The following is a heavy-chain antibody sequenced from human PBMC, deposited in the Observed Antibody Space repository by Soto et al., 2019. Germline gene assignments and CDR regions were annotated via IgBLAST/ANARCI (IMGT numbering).Heavy chain of an antibody. CDR2: ISGSGGST. D-gene: IGHD6-19*01. CDR3: AKTLRSGWYRGGFDY. CDR1: GFTFSSYT. V-gene: IGHV3-23*04. J-gene: IGHJ4*02. Sequence: EVQLVESGGGLVQPGGSLRLSCAASGFTFSSYTMSWVRQAPGKGLEWVSAISGSGGSTYYADSVKGRFTISRDNSKNTLYLPMNSLRAEDTAVYYGAKTLRSGWYRGGFDYWGQGTLVTVSS.